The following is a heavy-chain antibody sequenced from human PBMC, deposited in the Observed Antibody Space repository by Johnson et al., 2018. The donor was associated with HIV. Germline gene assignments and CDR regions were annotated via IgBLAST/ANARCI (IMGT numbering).Heavy chain of an antibody. CDR3: ARACRDGYTCDAFDI. CDR2: IKQDGSEK. Sequence: VQLVESGGGLVQPGGSLRLSCAASGFTFSYYWMSWVRQAPGKGLEWVANIKQDGSEKYYVDSVKGRFTISRDNAKNTLYLQMNSLRAEDTAVYYCARACRDGYTCDAFDIWGQGTMVTVSS. D-gene: IGHD5-24*01. V-gene: IGHV3-7*02. J-gene: IGHJ3*02. CDR1: GFTFSYYW.